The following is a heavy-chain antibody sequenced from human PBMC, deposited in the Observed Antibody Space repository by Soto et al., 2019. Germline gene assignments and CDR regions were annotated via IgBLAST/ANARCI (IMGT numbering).Heavy chain of an antibody. D-gene: IGHD2-2*01. CDR2: IYYSGST. J-gene: IGHJ6*03. CDR3: VRVVVKNYYYYYMDV. V-gene: IGHV4-39*01. Sequence: QLQLQESGPGLVMPSETLSLTCTVSGGSISSSSYYWGWIRQPPGKELEWIGSIYYSGSTYYNPSLIIRVTVFVATSTNQFALKLSSVTAADTAVYYCVRVVVKNYYYYYMDVWGKGTTVTVSS. CDR1: GGSISSSSYY.